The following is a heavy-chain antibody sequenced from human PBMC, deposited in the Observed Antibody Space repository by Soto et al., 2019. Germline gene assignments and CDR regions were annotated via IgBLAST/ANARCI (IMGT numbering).Heavy chain of an antibody. CDR2: IDPSDSYT. CDR3: ARHGVGRSWTPNGMDV. J-gene: IGHJ6*02. Sequence: GESLKISCKGSGYSFTSYWISWVRQMPGKGLEWMGRIDPSDSYTNYSPSFQGHVTISADKSISTAYLQWSSLKASDTAMYYCARHGVGRSWTPNGMDVWGQGTTVTVSS. V-gene: IGHV5-10-1*01. CDR1: GYSFTSYW. D-gene: IGHD6-13*01.